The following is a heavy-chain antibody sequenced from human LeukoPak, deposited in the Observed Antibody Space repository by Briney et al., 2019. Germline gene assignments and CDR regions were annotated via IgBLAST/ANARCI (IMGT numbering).Heavy chain of an antibody. CDR2: ISDTGRRT. J-gene: IGHJ4*02. D-gene: IGHD3-16*02. CDR1: GFTFSDYA. CDR3: GRHDSFIPF. V-gene: IGHV3-23*01. Sequence: GGSLRLSCAASGFTFSDYAMTWDRQAAGKGLEWVSSISDTGRRTYYTDSVKGRFTISRDDSKKAVYLEMSTLRVEDTAIYFCGRHDSFIPFWGQGTLVTVSS.